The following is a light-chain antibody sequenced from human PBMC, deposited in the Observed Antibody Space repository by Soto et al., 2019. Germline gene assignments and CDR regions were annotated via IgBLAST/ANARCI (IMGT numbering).Light chain of an antibody. Sequence: ENVLTQSPGTLSLSPGERATLSCRASQSVSANYLAWYQQKPGQAPRLLIYAASSRATGIPDRFTGSGSGTDFTLTISRLEPEDFAFYSCQQYSSSPWTFGQGTKVDIK. CDR2: AAS. CDR1: QSVSANY. J-gene: IGKJ1*01. CDR3: QQYSSSPWT. V-gene: IGKV3-20*01.